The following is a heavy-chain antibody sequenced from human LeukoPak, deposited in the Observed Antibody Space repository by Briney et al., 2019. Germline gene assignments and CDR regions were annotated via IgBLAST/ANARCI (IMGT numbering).Heavy chain of an antibody. CDR3: ARGPFSGRHYYYYMDV. V-gene: IGHV4-34*01. J-gene: IGHJ6*03. CDR1: GGSFSGYY. CDR2: INHSGST. Sequence: PSETLSLTCAVYGGSFSGYYWSWIRQPPGKGLEWIGEINHSGSTNYNPSLQSRVTISVDPSKNQFSLKLSSVTAADTAVYYCARGPFSGRHYYYYMDVWGKGTTVTVSS. D-gene: IGHD3-10*01.